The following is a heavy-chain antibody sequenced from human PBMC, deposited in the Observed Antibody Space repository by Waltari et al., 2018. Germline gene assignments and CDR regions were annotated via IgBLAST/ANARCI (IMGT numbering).Heavy chain of an antibody. Sequence: QVQLVQSGAEVTKPGASVKVSCKVSGYSLTALSMHWVRQAPGKGLEWLGGFDPKDAESIYAQNFQGRVAMTEDTSTDTAYIDLTSLTSEDTAIYYCTTFNWGHDAFDLWGQGTLVTVSS. V-gene: IGHV1-24*01. CDR3: TTFNWGHDAFDL. CDR2: FDPKDAES. D-gene: IGHD7-27*01. CDR1: GYSLTALS. J-gene: IGHJ3*01.